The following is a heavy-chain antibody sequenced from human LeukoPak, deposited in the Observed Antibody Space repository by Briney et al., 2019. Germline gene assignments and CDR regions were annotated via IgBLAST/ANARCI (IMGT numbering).Heavy chain of an antibody. D-gene: IGHD3-10*01. CDR3: GRRFFGSGSPITY. CDR1: GYTFTSYY. Sequence: ASVKVSCKASGYTFTSYYINWVRQATGQGLEWMGWMNPNCSNTGNAQKFQGRATMAKNTSIRTAYMELSGTTAEDTAVYYGGRRFFGSGSPITYWGQGTLVTVSS. J-gene: IGHJ4*02. CDR2: MNPNCSNT. V-gene: IGHV1-8*01.